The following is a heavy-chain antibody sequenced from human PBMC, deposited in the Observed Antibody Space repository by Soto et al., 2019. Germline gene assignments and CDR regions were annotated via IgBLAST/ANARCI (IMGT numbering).Heavy chain of an antibody. J-gene: IGHJ6*02. CDR3: AGDYGDYKDYYYYGMDV. CDR1: GGSISSSSYY. CDR2: IYYSGST. V-gene: IGHV4-39*02. D-gene: IGHD4-17*01. Sequence: SETLSLTCTVSGGSISSSSYYWGWIRQPPGKGLEWIGSIYYSGSTYYNPSLKSRVTISVDTSKNQFSLKLSSVTAADTAVYYCAGDYGDYKDYYYYGMDVWGQGTTVTVSS.